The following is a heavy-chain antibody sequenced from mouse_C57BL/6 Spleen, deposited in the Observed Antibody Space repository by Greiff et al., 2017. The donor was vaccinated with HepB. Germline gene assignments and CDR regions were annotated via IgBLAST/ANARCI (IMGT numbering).Heavy chain of an antibody. CDR2: INPNNGGT. D-gene: IGHD1-1*01. CDR3: ARWDGSSYDWYFDV. V-gene: IGHV1-18*01. Sequence: VQLQQSGPELVKPGASVKIPCKASGYTFTDYNMDWVKQSHGKSLEWIGDINPNNGGTIYNQKFKGKATLTVDKSSSTAYMELRSLTSEDTAVYYCARWDGSSYDWYFDVWGTGTTVTVSS. CDR1: GYTFTDYN. J-gene: IGHJ1*03.